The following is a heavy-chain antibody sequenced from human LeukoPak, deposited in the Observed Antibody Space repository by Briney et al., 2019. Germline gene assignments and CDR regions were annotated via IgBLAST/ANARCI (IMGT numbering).Heavy chain of an antibody. CDR1: GFTFGNSW. CDR2: INADGSTT. D-gene: IGHD1-14*01. V-gene: IGHV3-74*01. CDR3: VVVVEPPDSDGFDV. Sequence: GGSLRLSCAASGFTFGNSWVHWVRQAPGKGLVWVSLINADGSTTTYADSVKGRFTISRDNARNTVSLQTNSLTIEDTAVYYCVVVVEPPDSDGFDVWGQGTMITVSS. J-gene: IGHJ3*01.